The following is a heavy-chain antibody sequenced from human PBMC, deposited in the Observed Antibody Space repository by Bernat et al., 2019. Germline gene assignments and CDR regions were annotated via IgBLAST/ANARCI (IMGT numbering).Heavy chain of an antibody. V-gene: IGHV3-73*02. Sequence: EVQLVESGGGLVQPGGSLKLSCAASGFTFSGSAMHWVRQASGKGREWVGRIRSKANSYATAYAASVKGRFTISRDDSKNTAYLQMNSLKTEDTAVYYCTGSVVVTAERYSGAFDIWGQGTMVTVSS. CDR2: IRSKANSYAT. CDR3: TGSVVVTAERYSGAFDI. J-gene: IGHJ3*02. CDR1: GFTFSGSA. D-gene: IGHD2-21*02.